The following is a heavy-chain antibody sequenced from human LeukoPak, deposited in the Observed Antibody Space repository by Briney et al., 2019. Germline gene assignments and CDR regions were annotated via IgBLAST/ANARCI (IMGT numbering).Heavy chain of an antibody. CDR3: ASGLSFRYYLDV. CDR1: GGSISSHY. Sequence: SETLSLTCTVSGGSISSHYWSWIRQPPGKGLVWIGYIYYSGSTNYNPSLKSRVTISVDTSKNQFSLKLSSVAAADTAVYYCASGLSFRYYLDVWGKGTTVTVSS. CDR2: IYYSGST. V-gene: IGHV4-59*11. D-gene: IGHD1-26*01. J-gene: IGHJ6*03.